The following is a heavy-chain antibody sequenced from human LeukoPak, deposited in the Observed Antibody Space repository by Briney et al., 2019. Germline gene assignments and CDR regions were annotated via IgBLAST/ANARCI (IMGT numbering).Heavy chain of an antibody. V-gene: IGHV5-51*01. J-gene: IGHJ5*02. CDR3: ARGGYGNSWRNWFDP. CDR2: IYPGDSDT. Sequence: GESLKISCKGSGYSLNTYWIGWVRQMPGKGLEWMGIIYPGDSDTRYSPSFQGQVTISVDKSISTAYLQWSSLKAADTAIYYCARGGYGNSWRNWFDPWGQGTLVTVSS. D-gene: IGHD6-13*01. CDR1: GYSLNTYW.